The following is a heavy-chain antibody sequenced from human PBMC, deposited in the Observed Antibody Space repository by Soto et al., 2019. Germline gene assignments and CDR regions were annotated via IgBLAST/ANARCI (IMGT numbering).Heavy chain of an antibody. CDR2: ITTSSAYI. D-gene: IGHD2-21*01. Sequence: EVQLVESGGGLVKPGGSLRLSCAASGFTFNTYDMNWVRQAPGKVLEWVSSITTSSAYIYYADSLKGRITISRDNAKNSPFLQMNSLRAEDTAVYYCVRSGTARLLRHSWFDTWGQGTLVTVSS. V-gene: IGHV3-21*01. CDR1: GFTFNTYD. CDR3: VRSGTARLLRHSWFDT. J-gene: IGHJ5*02.